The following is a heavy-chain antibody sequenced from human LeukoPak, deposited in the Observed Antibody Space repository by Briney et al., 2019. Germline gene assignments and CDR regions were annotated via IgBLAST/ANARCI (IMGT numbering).Heavy chain of an antibody. CDR2: IYYSGST. V-gene: IGHV4-30-4*01. CDR1: GGSISSGDYY. Sequence: SETLSLTCTVSGGSISSGDYYWSWIRQPPGKGLEWIGCIYYSGSTYYNPSLKSRVTISVDTSKNQFSLKLSSVTAADTAVYYCASTYYDILTGPRAFDIWGQGTMVIVSS. J-gene: IGHJ3*02. D-gene: IGHD3-9*01. CDR3: ASTYYDILTGPRAFDI.